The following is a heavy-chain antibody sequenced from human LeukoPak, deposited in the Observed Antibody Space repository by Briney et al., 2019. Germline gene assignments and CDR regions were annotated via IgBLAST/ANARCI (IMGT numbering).Heavy chain of an antibody. CDR1: GFTFGDFT. CDR2: IRSKVYGGAP. Sequence: GGSLRLSCSASGFTFGDFTMSWFRQSPGQGLEWVGFIRSKVYGGAPEHAASVAARFTISRDNSKNTLYLQMNSLRAEDTAVYYCAKDSGMLNYYGMDVWGQGTTVTVSS. J-gene: IGHJ6*02. CDR3: AKDSGMLNYYGMDV. D-gene: IGHD3-16*01. V-gene: IGHV3-49*03.